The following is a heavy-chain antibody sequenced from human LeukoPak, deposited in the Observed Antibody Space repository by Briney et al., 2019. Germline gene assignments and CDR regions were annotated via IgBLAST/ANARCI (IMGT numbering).Heavy chain of an antibody. CDR3: ARAGTLHGSSSYYYYGMDV. CDR1: GYTFTGYY. CDR2: INPNSGGT. D-gene: IGHD6-6*01. J-gene: IGHJ6*02. Sequence: ASVKVSCKDSGYTFTGYYMHWVRQAPGQGLEWMGWINPNSGGTNYAQKFQGRVTMTRDTSISTAYMELSRLRSDDTAVYYCARAGTLHGSSSYYYYGMDVWGQGTTVTVSS. V-gene: IGHV1-2*02.